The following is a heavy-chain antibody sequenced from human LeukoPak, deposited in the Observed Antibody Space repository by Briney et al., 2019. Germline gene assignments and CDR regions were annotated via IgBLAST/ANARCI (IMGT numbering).Heavy chain of an antibody. J-gene: IGHJ4*02. Sequence: SETLSLICTVSGYSNSGGFHWGWIRQPPGKGLEWIASIHQTGPSYYNSSLKGRATISIDTSKSQCSLSLTSVTAADSAVCYCGHYGSIGLPFDYWGQGILVTVSS. CDR1: GYSNSGGFH. V-gene: IGHV4-38-2*02. D-gene: IGHD3-22*01. CDR2: IHQTGPS. CDR3: GHYGSIGLPFDY.